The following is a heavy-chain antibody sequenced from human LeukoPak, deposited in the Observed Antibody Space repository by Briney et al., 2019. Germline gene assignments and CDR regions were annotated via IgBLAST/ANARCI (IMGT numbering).Heavy chain of an antibody. V-gene: IGHV4-34*01. Sequence: PSETLSLTCAVYGGSFSGYYWSWIRQPPGKGLEWIGEINHSGSTNYNPSLKSRVTISVDTSKNQFSLKLSSVTAADTAVYYCAREGPSYYYDSSGYLYFDYWGQGTLVTASS. CDR1: GGSFSGYY. CDR3: AREGPSYYYDSSGYLYFDY. CDR2: INHSGST. D-gene: IGHD3-22*01. J-gene: IGHJ4*02.